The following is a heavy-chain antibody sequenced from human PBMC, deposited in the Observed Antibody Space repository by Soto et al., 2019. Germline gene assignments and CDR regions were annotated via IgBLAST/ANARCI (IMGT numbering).Heavy chain of an antibody. J-gene: IGHJ5*02. CDR3: ARVPDR. V-gene: IGHV4-30-2*01. D-gene: IGHD2-2*01. Sequence: SDTLSLTCAVSGGSISSGGYSWGWIRQPPGKGLEWIGYIYHSGSTYYNPSLKSRVTISVDRSKNQFSLKLSSVTAADTAVYYCARVPDRWGQGTLVTVSA. CDR2: IYHSGST. CDR1: GGSISSGGYS.